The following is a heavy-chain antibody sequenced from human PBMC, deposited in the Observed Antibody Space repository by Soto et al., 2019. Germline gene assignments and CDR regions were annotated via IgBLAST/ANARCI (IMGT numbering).Heavy chain of an antibody. Sequence: SETLSLTCTVSGGSISSSSYYWGWIRQPPGKGLEWIGSIYYSGSTYYNPSLKSRVTISVDTSKNQFSLKLGSVTAADTAVYYCARNPSSGWSFYYYYGMDVWGQGTTVTVSS. V-gene: IGHV4-39*01. CDR2: IYYSGST. J-gene: IGHJ6*02. CDR1: GGSISSSSYY. CDR3: ARNPSSGWSFYYYYGMDV. D-gene: IGHD6-19*01.